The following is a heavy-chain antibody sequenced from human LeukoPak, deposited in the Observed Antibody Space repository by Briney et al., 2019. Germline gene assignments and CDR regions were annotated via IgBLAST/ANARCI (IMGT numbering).Heavy chain of an antibody. CDR2: INHRGST. D-gene: IGHD5-18*01. V-gene: IGHV4-34*01. Sequence: SETLSLTCAVYGGSFSGYYWSWIRQPPGKGLEWIGEINHRGSTNYNPSLQSRVTISVDTSKNQFSLKLSSVTAADTAVYYCARARRQLWADYWGQGTLVTVSS. CDR1: GGSFSGYY. CDR3: ARARRQLWADY. J-gene: IGHJ4*02.